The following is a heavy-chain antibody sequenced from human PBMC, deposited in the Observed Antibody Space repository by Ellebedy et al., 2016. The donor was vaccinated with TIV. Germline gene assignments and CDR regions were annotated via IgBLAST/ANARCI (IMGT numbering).Heavy chain of an antibody. CDR3: ARESQDLEILDY. V-gene: IGHV3-7*01. J-gene: IGHJ4*02. CDR2: IKQDGTEK. Sequence: GESLKISCVDSGLTFSSYWMSWVRQAPGKGLEWVANIKQDGTEKYYVDSVKGRFTISRDNAKNSLYLQMNSLRAEDTAVYYCARESQDLEILDYWGRGTLVTVSS. CDR1: GLTFSSYW.